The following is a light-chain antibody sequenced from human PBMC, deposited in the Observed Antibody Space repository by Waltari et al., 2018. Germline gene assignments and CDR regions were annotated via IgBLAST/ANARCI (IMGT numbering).Light chain of an antibody. Sequence: DIQMTQSPSALSASVGDRVAITCRASQPISIYLTWYQQNPGKAPNLLIYGAVNLQDGVPSRFTGSGSGTDFTLTISSLHPEDFGTYYCQQSNRAPLTFGQGTKLQIK. CDR3: QQSNRAPLT. CDR1: QPISIY. J-gene: IGKJ2*01. V-gene: IGKV1-39*01. CDR2: GAV.